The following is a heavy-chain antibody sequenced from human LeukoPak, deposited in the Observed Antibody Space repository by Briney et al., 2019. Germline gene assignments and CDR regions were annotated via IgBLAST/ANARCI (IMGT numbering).Heavy chain of an antibody. D-gene: IGHD5-18*01. CDR3: VSPRGFSYGYFGY. Sequence: SETLSLTCTVSGGSISSSSAYWGWIRQPPGKGLVWIGSIDYSKNTYYNPSLKSRVTISADTSKNQFSLTLGSVSATDTAVYYCVSPRGFSYGYFGYWGQGTLVTASS. CDR2: IDYSKNT. V-gene: IGHV4-39*01. J-gene: IGHJ4*02. CDR1: GGSISSSSAY.